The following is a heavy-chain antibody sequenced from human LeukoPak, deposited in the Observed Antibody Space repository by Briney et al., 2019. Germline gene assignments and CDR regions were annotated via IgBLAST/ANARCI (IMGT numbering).Heavy chain of an antibody. Sequence: SQTLSLTCTVSGGSISSGGYYWSWIRQPPGKGLEWIGYIYHSGSTYYNPSLKSRVTISVDRSKNQFSLKLSSVTAADTAVYYCARGQLGFGFDYWAREPWSPSPQ. CDR2: IYHSGST. D-gene: IGHD6-6*01. CDR3: ARGQLGFGFDY. CDR1: GGSISSGGYY. J-gene: IGHJ4*02. V-gene: IGHV4-30-2*01.